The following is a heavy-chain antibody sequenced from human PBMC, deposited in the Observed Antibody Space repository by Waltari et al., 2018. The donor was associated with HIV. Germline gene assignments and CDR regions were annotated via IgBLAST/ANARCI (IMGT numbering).Heavy chain of an antibody. Sequence: EVQLLESGGRLVQPGGSLRVSCPASGFTFRDYAMNWVRQAPGKWLEWVSDISDSGGIINYADSVKGRFTISRDNSKNTLYLQMNSLRAEDTAVYYCAKTMVYYFDGLDVWGQGTTVTVSS. J-gene: IGHJ6*02. V-gene: IGHV3-23*01. CDR2: ISDSGGII. D-gene: IGHD3-10*01. CDR3: AKTMVYYFDGLDV. CDR1: GFTFRDYA.